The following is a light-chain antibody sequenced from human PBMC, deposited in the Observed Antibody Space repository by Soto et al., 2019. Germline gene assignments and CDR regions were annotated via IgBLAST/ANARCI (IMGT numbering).Light chain of an antibody. V-gene: IGLV2-14*01. CDR3: SSYTSTSTRV. J-gene: IGLJ1*01. Sequence: QSVLTQPASVSGSPGQSSTISRTGTSSDVGGYNYVSWYQQHPGKAPKLMIYDVSNRPSGVSNRFSGSKSGNTASLTISGLQAEDEADYYCSSYTSTSTRVFGTGTKVTVL. CDR2: DVS. CDR1: SSDVGGYNY.